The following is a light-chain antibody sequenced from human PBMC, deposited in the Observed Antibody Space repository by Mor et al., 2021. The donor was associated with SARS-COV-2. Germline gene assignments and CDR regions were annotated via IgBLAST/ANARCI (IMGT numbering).Light chain of an antibody. CDR2: GAS. J-gene: IGKJ1*01. CDR3: QQSNIRWT. Sequence: QQKPGQAPRLLIYGASTRAAGVPGRFSGSGSGTEFTLTISSLQSEDSAVYYCQQSNIRWTFGQGTKVEIK. V-gene: IGKV3-15*01.